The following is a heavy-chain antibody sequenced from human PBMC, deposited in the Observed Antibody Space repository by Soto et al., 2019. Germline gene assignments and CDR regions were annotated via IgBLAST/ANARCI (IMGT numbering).Heavy chain of an antibody. CDR1: GFRFSDHY. J-gene: IGHJ4*02. V-gene: IGHV3-11*01. CDR2: ISGDGTTT. Sequence: PGGALRLSGAASGFRFSDHYMTWIRQAPGKGLEWVSKISGDGTTTYYADSVKGRFTVSRDNAKNSVYLQMNSLRAEDTAVYYCASDPYYYASGFWGQGTLVTVSS. CDR3: ASDPYYYASGF. D-gene: IGHD3-10*01.